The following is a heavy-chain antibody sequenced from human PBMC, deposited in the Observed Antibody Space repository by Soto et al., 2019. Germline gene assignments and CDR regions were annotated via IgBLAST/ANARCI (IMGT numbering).Heavy chain of an antibody. V-gene: IGHV4-38-2*01. J-gene: IGHJ4*01. Sequence: ASATQSLTRPVSGYSSSSGCYWGWIRQHPGKGPEWIASIYHGGTTFYNPSLKSRITISVDTSNNQFSLKLTSVTAADTAVYYCARVHVMVVAGSTFDYWVHGSLVTGS. D-gene: IGHD6-19*01. CDR3: ARVHVMVVAGSTFDY. CDR2: IYHGGTT. CDR1: GYSSSSGCY.